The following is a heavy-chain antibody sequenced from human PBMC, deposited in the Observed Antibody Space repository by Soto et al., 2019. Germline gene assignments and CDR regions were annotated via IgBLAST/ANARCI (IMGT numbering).Heavy chain of an antibody. V-gene: IGHV4-34*01. CDR3: AREGKDIVVVVAATPWFDP. Sequence: SETLSLTCAVYGGSFSGYYWSWIRQPPGKGLEWIGEINHSGSTNYNPSLKSRVTISVDTSKNQFSLKLSSVTAADTAVYYCAREGKDIVVVVAATPWFDPWGQGTLVNVSS. CDR2: INHSGST. J-gene: IGHJ5*02. CDR1: GGSFSGYY. D-gene: IGHD2-15*01.